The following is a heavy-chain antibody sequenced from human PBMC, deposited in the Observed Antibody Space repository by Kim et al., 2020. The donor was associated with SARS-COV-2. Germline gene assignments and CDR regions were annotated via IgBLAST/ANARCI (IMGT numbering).Heavy chain of an antibody. D-gene: IGHD6-13*01. Sequence: GGSLRLSCAASGFAVNTHYMTWVRQAPGKGLEWVSVIYAGGSTKYADSAKDGLTISSNNSKNIPHFQMNSMRADDAAAYYYGADMTSSSSLWGEGTLVT. V-gene: IGHV3-53*01. CDR1: GFAVNTHY. J-gene: IGHJ4*02. CDR3: GADMTSSSSL. CDR2: IYAGGST.